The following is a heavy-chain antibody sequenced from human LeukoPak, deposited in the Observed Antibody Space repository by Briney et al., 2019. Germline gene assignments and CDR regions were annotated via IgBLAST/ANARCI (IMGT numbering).Heavy chain of an antibody. CDR2: IWYDGSNK. V-gene: IGHV3-33*01. D-gene: IGHD6-6*01. Sequence: GGSLRLSCAASGFTFSSYGMHWVRQAPGKGLEWVAVIWYDGSNKYYADSVKGRFTISRDNSKNTLYLQMNSLRAEDTAVYNCARDKYSSSSYYFDYWGQGTLVTVSS. CDR3: ARDKYSSSSYYFDY. J-gene: IGHJ4*02. CDR1: GFTFSSYG.